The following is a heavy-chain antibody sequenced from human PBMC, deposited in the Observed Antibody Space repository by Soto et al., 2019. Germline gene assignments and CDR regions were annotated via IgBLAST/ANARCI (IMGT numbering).Heavy chain of an antibody. CDR3: ARAGGTTVTGLWHFDS. CDR2: IWYDGTQK. CDR1: GFTFNTYS. J-gene: IGHJ4*02. D-gene: IGHD4-17*01. V-gene: IGHV3-33*01. Sequence: QVQLEESGGDVVQPGRSLRLSCEASGFTFNTYSMHWVRQPPGKGLEWLAAIWYDGTQKYYADSVKGRFIISRDNSKKTLYLEMNSLRAEDTAVYYCARAGGTTVTGLWHFDSWGQGTLVTVSS.